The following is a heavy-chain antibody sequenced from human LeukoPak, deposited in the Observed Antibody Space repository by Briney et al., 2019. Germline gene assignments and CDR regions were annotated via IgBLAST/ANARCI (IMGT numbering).Heavy chain of an antibody. CDR3: ARDPDIVVVPAAYPYYMDV. CDR2: ISWNSGSI. V-gene: IGHV3-9*01. J-gene: IGHJ6*03. D-gene: IGHD2-2*01. CDR1: GFTFDDYA. Sequence: PGGSLRLSCAASGFTFDDYAMHWVRQAPGKGLEWVSGISWNSGSIGYADSVKGRFTISRDNAKNSLYLQMNSLRAEDTAVYYCARDPDIVVVPAAYPYYMDVWGKGTTVTVSS.